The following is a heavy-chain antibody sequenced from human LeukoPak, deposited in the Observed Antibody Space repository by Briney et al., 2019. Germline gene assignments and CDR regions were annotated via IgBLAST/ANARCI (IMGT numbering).Heavy chain of an antibody. J-gene: IGHJ4*02. CDR1: GGTFSSYA. Sequence: ASVKVSCKASGGTFSSYAISWVRQAPGQGLEWMGIINPSGGSTSYAQKFQGRVTMTRDTSTSTVYMELSSLRSEDTAVYYCARDSDYSSGWYWGQGTLVTVSS. V-gene: IGHV1-46*01. D-gene: IGHD6-19*01. CDR2: INPSGGST. CDR3: ARDSDYSSGWY.